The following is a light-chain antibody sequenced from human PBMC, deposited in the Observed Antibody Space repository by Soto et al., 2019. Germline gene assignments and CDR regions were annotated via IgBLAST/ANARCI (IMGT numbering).Light chain of an antibody. CDR2: LNSDGSH. Sequence: QAVLTQSPSASASLGASVKLTCTRSSGHSSYAIAWHQQQPEKGPRYLMKLNSDGSHSKGDGIPARFSGSSSGAERYLTISSLQSEDEADYYCQTWGTGNWVFGGGTKLTVL. V-gene: IGLV4-69*01. J-gene: IGLJ3*02. CDR3: QTWGTGNWV. CDR1: SGHSSYA.